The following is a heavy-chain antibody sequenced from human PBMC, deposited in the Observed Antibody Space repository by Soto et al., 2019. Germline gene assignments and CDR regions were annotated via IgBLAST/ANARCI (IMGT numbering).Heavy chain of an antibody. J-gene: IGHJ6*02. Sequence: QVQLVQSGAEVKKPGSSVKVSCKASGGTFSSYAISWVRQAPGQGLEWMGGIIPSFGTANYAQKFQGRVTITADESTSTAYMALSSLRSEDTAVYYCASGRVVVTAMPPVGMDVWGQGTTVTVSS. D-gene: IGHD2-21*02. CDR3: ASGRVVVTAMPPVGMDV. CDR2: IIPSFGTA. CDR1: GGTFSSYA. V-gene: IGHV1-69*12.